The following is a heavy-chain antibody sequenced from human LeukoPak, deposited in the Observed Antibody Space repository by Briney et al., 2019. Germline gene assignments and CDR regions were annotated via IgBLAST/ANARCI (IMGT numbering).Heavy chain of an antibody. CDR1: GFTFASKA. J-gene: IGHJ4*02. D-gene: IGHD3-10*01. Sequence: GGSLRLSCAGSGFTFASKAVHWVRQAPGKRLEWVAFISYDGTTEHYRDSVKGRFTLSRDNSKNTVSLQVNSLGTEDTAVYYCARGRDSGSFLIDYWGQGTLVTVSS. CDR2: ISYDGTTE. CDR3: ARGRDSGSFLIDY. V-gene: IGHV3-30-3*01.